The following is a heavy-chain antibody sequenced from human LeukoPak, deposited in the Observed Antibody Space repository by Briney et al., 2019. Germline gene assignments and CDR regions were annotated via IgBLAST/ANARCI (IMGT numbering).Heavy chain of an antibody. CDR1: GFTFSSYE. CDR3: ARGIRLERRYFQFDY. CDR2: IDFGGRII. J-gene: IGHJ4*02. V-gene: IGHV3-48*03. D-gene: IGHD1-1*01. Sequence: GGSLRLSCVASGFTFSSYEMNWVRQVPGKALEWVSYIDFGGRIINYADHVKGRFTISRDNAKNSVYLQMNSLRAEDTAVYYCARGIRLERRYFQFDYWGQGILVTVSS.